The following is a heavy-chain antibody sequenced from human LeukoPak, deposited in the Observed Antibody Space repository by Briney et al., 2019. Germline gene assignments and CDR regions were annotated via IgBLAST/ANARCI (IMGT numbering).Heavy chain of an antibody. Sequence: GGSLRLSCVASGFTVSSKYMSWVRQAPGKGLEWVSVIYSGGSTYYGESVKGRFTISRDNAKNSLFLQMNSLRAEDTAVYYCARYHYDSGREFDCWGQGTLVTVSS. CDR1: GFTVSSKY. V-gene: IGHV3-53*01. J-gene: IGHJ4*02. CDR2: IYSGGST. D-gene: IGHD3-22*01. CDR3: ARYHYDSGREFDC.